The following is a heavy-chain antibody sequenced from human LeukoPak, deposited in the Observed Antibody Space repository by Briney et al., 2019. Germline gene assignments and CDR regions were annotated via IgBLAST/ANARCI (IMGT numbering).Heavy chain of an antibody. CDR2: INWNGGST. CDR3: ARGAERTVTPYYYYYMDV. D-gene: IGHD4-11*01. V-gene: IGHV3-20*03. J-gene: IGHJ6*03. CDR1: GFTFDDYG. Sequence: PGGSLRLSYAASGFTFDDYGMSWVRQAPGKGLEWVSGINWNGGSTGYADSVKGRFTISRDNAKNSLYLQMNSLRAEDTALYYCARGAERTVTPYYYYYMDVWGKGTTVTVSS.